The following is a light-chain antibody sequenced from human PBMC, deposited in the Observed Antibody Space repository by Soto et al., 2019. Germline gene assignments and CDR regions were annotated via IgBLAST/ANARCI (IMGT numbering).Light chain of an antibody. Sequence: QSVLTQPRSVSGSPGQSVTISCTGSSSDVGGYNYVSWYQQNPGKAPKPMIYDVNKRPSGVPDRFSGSKSGNTASLTISGLQAEDEADYYCCSYAGSYTYVFGTGTKVTVL. J-gene: IGLJ1*01. CDR2: DVN. CDR3: CSYAGSYTYV. CDR1: SSDVGGYNY. V-gene: IGLV2-11*01.